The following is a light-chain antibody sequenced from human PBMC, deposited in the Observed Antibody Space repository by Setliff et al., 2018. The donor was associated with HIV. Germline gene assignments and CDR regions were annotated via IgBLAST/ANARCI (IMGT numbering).Light chain of an antibody. CDR3: CSFTSSSTLII. CDR2: DVS. Sequence: QSALTQPASVSGSPGQSITIACTGHSSDVGGYNYVSRYQQHPAKAPTLFIFDVSDRPSGISNRFSGSKSGTTASLTISGLQAEDEADYYCCSFTSSSTLIIFGGGTQLTGL. V-gene: IGLV2-14*03. J-gene: IGLJ2*01. CDR1: SSDVGGYNY.